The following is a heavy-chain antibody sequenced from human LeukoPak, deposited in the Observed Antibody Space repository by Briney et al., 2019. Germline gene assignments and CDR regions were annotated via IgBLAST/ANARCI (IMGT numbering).Heavy chain of an antibody. J-gene: IGHJ3*02. D-gene: IGHD1-26*01. Sequence: SETLSLTCTVSGGSISSYYCSWIRQPPAKGLEWIGYIYYSGSTNYNPSLKSRVTISVDTSKNQFSLKLSSVTAADTAVYYCARGRVSGSYGYDAFDIWGQGTMVTVSS. CDR2: IYYSGST. V-gene: IGHV4-59*01. CDR1: GGSISSYY. CDR3: ARGRVSGSYGYDAFDI.